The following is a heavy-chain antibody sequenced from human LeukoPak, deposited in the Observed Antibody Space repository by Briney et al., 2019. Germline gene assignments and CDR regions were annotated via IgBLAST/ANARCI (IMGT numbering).Heavy chain of an antibody. J-gene: IGHJ4*02. CDR3: TRAPVPGNY. V-gene: IGHV1-8*01. Sequence: VSVKVSCRASGYTFTTYDINWVRQASGQGLEWMGWMNPHSGNTGYAQKFQGRVTMTRDTSINTAYMELSSLTSDDTAVYYCTRAPVPGNYWGQGTLVTVSS. D-gene: IGHD3-10*01. CDR1: GYTFTTYD. CDR2: MNPHSGNT.